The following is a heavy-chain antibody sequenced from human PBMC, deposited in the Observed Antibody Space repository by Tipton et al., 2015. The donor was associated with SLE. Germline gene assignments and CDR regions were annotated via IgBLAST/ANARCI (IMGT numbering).Heavy chain of an antibody. CDR2: IYYTGRS. V-gene: IGHV4-39*01. J-gene: IGHJ4*02. CDR3: APDISSIDFDY. Sequence: TLSLTCTVSGVSLSSSGHYWGWIRQPPGKGLEWIGSIYYTGRSYYNPSLESRVTISLDTSKNEVSLKLRSVTAADTAVYYCAPDISSIDFDYWGQGTLVTVSS. CDR1: GVSLSSSGHY. D-gene: IGHD6-13*01.